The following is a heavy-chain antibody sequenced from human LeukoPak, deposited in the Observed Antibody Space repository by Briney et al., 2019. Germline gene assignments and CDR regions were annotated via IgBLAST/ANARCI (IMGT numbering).Heavy chain of an antibody. CDR1: GFTFSNYA. CDR2: IIPIFGTA. J-gene: IGHJ4*02. V-gene: IGHV1-69*01. CDR3: ARRPTIAVEYFDY. D-gene: IGHD6-19*01. Sequence: AGGSLRLSCAASGFTFSNYAMSWVRQAPGQGLEWMGGIIPIFGTANYAQKFQGRVTITADESTSTAYMELSSLRSEDTAVYYCARRPTIAVEYFDYWGQGTLVTVSS.